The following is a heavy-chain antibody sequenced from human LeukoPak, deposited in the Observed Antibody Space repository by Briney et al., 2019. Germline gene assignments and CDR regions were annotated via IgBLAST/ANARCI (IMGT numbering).Heavy chain of an antibody. J-gene: IGHJ4*02. D-gene: IGHD1-14*01. Sequence: SETLSLTCAVYGGSFSGYYWSWIRQPPGKGLEWIGEINHSGSTNYNPSLKSRVTISVDTSKNQFSLKLSSVTAADTAVYYCARRGGDFHTGIVFDNWGQGSLVTVSS. V-gene: IGHV4-34*01. CDR1: GGSFSGYY. CDR2: INHSGST. CDR3: ARRGGDFHTGIVFDN.